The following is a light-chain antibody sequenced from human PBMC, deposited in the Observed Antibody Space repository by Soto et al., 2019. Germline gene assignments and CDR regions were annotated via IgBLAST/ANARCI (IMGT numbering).Light chain of an antibody. CDR3: QQYHSYPVT. Sequence: DIQMTQSPSSLSASVGDTVTITCRASQGIYNFLAWFQQKPGKAPKSLIYDASTLQSGVPSKFSGSGSKTDFTLTINSLQPEDFATYSCQQYHSYPVTFGGGTKVEIK. V-gene: IGKV1-16*02. CDR2: DAS. J-gene: IGKJ4*01. CDR1: QGIYNF.